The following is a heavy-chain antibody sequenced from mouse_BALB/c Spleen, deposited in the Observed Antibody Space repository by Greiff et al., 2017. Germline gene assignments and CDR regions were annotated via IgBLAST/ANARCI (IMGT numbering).Heavy chain of an antibody. CDR3: ARGRYYYGSSYLYAMDY. J-gene: IGHJ4*01. V-gene: IGHV5-6-5*01. D-gene: IGHD1-1*01. CDR2: ISSGGST. Sequence: EVQLVESGGGLVKPGGSLKLSCAASGFTFSSYAMSWVRQTPEKRLEWVASISSGGSTYYPDSVKGRFTISRDNARNILYLQMSSLRSEDTAMYYCARGRYYYGSSYLYAMDYWGQGTSVTVSS. CDR1: GFTFSSYA.